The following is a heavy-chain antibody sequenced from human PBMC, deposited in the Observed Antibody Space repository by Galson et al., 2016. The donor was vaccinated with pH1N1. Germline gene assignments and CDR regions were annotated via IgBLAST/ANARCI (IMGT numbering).Heavy chain of an antibody. D-gene: IGHD2-2*01. J-gene: IGHJ4*02. CDR1: GGTFSKYA. V-gene: IGHV1-18*01. CDR2: ISAYTGNT. Sequence: SVKVSCKASGGTFSKYAVSWVRQAPGQGLEWMGWISAYTGNTNYAQKLQGRVTMTTDTSTSTAFMELRSLRSDDTAVYYCARVRYQLLPGHYWGQGTLVTVSS. CDR3: ARVRYQLLPGHY.